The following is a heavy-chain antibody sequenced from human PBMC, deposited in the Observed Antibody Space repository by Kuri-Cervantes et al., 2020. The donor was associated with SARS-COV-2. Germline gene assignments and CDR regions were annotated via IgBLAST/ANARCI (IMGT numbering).Heavy chain of an antibody. CDR1: GFTFSSYG. V-gene: IGHV3-30*18. J-gene: IGHJ4*02. CDR3: AKETYGYPYYFDY. Sequence: GESLKISCAASGFTFSSYGMHWVRQAPGKWLEWVAVISYDGSNKYYADSVKGRFTISRDNSKNTLYLQMNSLRAEDTAVYYCAKETYGYPYYFDYWGQGTLVTVSS. D-gene: IGHD5-18*01. CDR2: ISYDGSNK.